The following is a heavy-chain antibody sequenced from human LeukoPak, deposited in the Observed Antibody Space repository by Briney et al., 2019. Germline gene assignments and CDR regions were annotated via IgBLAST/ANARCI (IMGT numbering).Heavy chain of an antibody. J-gene: IGHJ4*02. Sequence: ASVKVSCKASGYTFTGYYMHWVRQAPGQGLEWMGWINPNSGGTNYAQKFQGRVTMTRDTSISTAYMELSRLRSDDTAVYYCARLYVWGSYRSPFDYWGQGTLVTVSS. V-gene: IGHV1-2*02. CDR1: GYTFTGYY. D-gene: IGHD3-16*02. CDR2: INPNSGGT. CDR3: ARLYVWGSYRSPFDY.